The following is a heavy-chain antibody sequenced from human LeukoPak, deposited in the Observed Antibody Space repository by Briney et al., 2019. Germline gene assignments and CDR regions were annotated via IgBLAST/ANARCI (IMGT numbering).Heavy chain of an antibody. Sequence: ASVKVSCKVSGYTLTELSMHWVRQAPGKGLEWMGGFDPEDGETIYAQKFQGRVTMTEDTSTDTAYTELSSLRSEDTAVYYCALIGRDGYNFLFDYWGQGTLVTVSS. CDR2: FDPEDGET. J-gene: IGHJ4*02. D-gene: IGHD5-24*01. V-gene: IGHV1-24*01. CDR1: GYTLTELS. CDR3: ALIGRDGYNFLFDY.